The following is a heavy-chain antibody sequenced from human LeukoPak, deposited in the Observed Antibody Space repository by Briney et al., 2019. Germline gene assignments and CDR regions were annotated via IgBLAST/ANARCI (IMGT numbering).Heavy chain of an antibody. J-gene: IGHJ5*02. CDR2: IRDDGSDK. D-gene: IGHD2-21*01. Sequence: GGSLRLSCAASGFSVTNYGMHWVRQAPGKGLEWVAFIRDDGSDKYYADSVKGRFTISRDNLKNTLYLQVNSMSAEDTGIYYCAKKGGDQLSTFDPWGQGTLVTVSS. V-gene: IGHV3-30*02. CDR3: AKKGGDQLSTFDP. CDR1: GFSVTNYG.